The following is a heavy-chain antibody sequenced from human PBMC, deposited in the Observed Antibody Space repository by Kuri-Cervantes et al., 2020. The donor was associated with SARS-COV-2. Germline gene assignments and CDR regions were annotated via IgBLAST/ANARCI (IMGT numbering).Heavy chain of an antibody. Sequence: ETLTLSCTVSGGSISSYYWSCIRQPPGKRLEWFGYIYYSGSTNYNPSIKSRVTISVDTSKNHFSLKLSSVTAADTAVYYCARVDCSGGSCYYMDVWGQGTTVTVSS. CDR2: IYYSGST. J-gene: IGHJ6*03. D-gene: IGHD2-15*01. V-gene: IGHV4-59*01. CDR3: ARVDCSGGSCYYMDV. CDR1: GGSISSYY.